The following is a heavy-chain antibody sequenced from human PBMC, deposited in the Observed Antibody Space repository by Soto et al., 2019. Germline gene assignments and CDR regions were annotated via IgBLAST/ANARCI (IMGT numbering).Heavy chain of an antibody. CDR3: ARVAAVAGLYNHHGLDV. J-gene: IGHJ6*02. Sequence: QVQLVQSGAEVKKPGSSVKVSCKVSGGTFSNYAIDWVRLAPGHGLEWMGGSVPIFGTTDYTQKFQGRATMTADDSTTTASLEMSSLRAEDTAIYDCARVAAVAGLYNHHGLDVWGPGTAVTVSS. CDR1: GGTFSNYA. CDR2: SVPIFGTT. D-gene: IGHD6-19*01. V-gene: IGHV1-69*12.